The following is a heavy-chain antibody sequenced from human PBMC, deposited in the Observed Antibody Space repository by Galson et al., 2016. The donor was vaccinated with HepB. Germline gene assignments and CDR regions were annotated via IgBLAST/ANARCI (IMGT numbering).Heavy chain of an antibody. CDR1: GFTLSNHW. CDR3: AREYFYHMDV. V-gene: IGHV3-7*03. CDR2: IKQDGSAK. J-gene: IGHJ6*03. Sequence: SLRLSCAASGFTLSNHWMTWVRQAPGKGLEWVANIKQDGSAKFYVDSVKGRFAVSRDNAENALFLQMNSLRADDTAVYYCAREYFYHMDVWGKGTTVTVSS.